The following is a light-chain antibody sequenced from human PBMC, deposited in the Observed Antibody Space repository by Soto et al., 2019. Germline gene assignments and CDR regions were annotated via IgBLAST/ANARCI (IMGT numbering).Light chain of an antibody. V-gene: IGKV1-39*01. CDR1: QSITNY. Sequence: DIQMTQSPSSLSASVGDRVTITCRASQSITNYLNWYRQKPEKAPKLLIYAASSLQSGVPSRFSGSGSGTDFTLTISSLQPEDFATYYCQQSYSTPLTFGGGTKVEI. CDR3: QQSYSTPLT. CDR2: AAS. J-gene: IGKJ4*01.